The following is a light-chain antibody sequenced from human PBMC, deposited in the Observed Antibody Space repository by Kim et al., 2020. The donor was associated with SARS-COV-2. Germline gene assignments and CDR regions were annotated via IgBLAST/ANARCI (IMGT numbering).Light chain of an antibody. CDR3: SAWDDGVDGWI. CDR2: SNT. CDR1: NSNIGSGT. J-gene: IGLJ2*01. Sequence: GQRVTISCSGGNSNIGSGTVSWYQQFPGTAPKLLIYSNTQRPSRVPDRVSGSKSGTSASLAISGLQPDDEATYYCSAWDDGVDGWIFGGGTQLTVL. V-gene: IGLV1-44*01.